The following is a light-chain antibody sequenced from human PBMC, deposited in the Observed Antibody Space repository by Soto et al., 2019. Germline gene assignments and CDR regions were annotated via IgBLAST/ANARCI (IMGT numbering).Light chain of an antibody. CDR1: SSNIGHNY. CDR2: DNN. CDR3: GTWDSKLSVGV. Sequence: QSALTQAPSVSAAPGQNVTISCSGGSSNIGHNYVCWYQQFPGTAPKLLIYDNNKRSSGIPDRFSASKSGTSATLGISGLQPGDEADYYCGTWDSKLSVGVFGGGTKVTVL. V-gene: IGLV1-51*01. J-gene: IGLJ2*01.